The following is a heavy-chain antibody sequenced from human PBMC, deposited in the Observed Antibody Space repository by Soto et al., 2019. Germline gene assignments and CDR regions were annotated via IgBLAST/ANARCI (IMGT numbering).Heavy chain of an antibody. V-gene: IGHV1-69*01. CDR3: ARGWNDFPH. D-gene: IGHD1-1*01. J-gene: IGHJ4*02. CDR1: GGTFSSYV. CDR2: IIPISGRA. Sequence: QVRLVQSGAEVKKPGSSVKVACKASGGTFSSYVISWVRQAPGQGLECMGGIIPISGRANYAPNFQGRVSMTADESTTTVYMELSSLRSEDTAVYYCARGWNDFPHWGQGTLVTVSS.